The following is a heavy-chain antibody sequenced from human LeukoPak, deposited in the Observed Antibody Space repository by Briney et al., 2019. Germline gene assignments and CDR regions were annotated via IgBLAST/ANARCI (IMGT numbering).Heavy chain of an antibody. D-gene: IGHD7-27*01. Sequence: GGSLRLSCAASGFAFSSYTMSWVRQAPGKGLEWVSTITTSDGNTYYADSVKGRFTVSRDNSKNTLFLQMNSLRAEDTAVYYCAKDGGLWVSAHWGDSWGRGTLVTVPS. CDR1: GFAFSSYT. J-gene: IGHJ4*02. CDR2: ITTSDGNT. V-gene: IGHV3-23*01. CDR3: AKDGGLWVSAHWGDS.